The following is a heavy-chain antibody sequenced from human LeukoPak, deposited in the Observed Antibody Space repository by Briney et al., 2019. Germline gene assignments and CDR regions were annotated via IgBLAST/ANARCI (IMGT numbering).Heavy chain of an antibody. CDR1: GYTFTSYD. Sequence: GASVKVSCKASGYTFTSYDINWLRQATGQGLEWTGWMNPNSGNTGYAQKFQGRVTMTRNTSISTAYMELSSLRSEDTAVYYCARGRRDILTGYYYFDYWGQGTLVTVSS. CDR3: ARGRRDILTGYYYFDY. V-gene: IGHV1-8*01. J-gene: IGHJ4*02. D-gene: IGHD3-9*01. CDR2: MNPNSGNT.